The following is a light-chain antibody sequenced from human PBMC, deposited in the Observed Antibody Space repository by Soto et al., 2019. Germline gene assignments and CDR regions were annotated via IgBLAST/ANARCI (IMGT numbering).Light chain of an antibody. J-gene: IGLJ2*01. CDR3: SSYAGSNNVL. CDR1: SSDVGGYNY. CDR2: EVS. V-gene: IGLV2-8*01. Sequence: QSALTHPPSASGSPGQSVTISCTGTSSDVGGYNYVSWYQQHPGKAPKLMIYEVSKRPSGVPDRFSGSKSGNTASLTVSGLQAEDEADYYCSSYAGSNNVLFGGGTKLTVL.